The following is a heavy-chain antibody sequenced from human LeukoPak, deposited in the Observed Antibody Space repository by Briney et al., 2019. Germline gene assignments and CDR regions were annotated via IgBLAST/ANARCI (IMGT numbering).Heavy chain of an antibody. J-gene: IGHJ5*02. Sequence: GGSLRLSCAVSGFTFINYDMNWVRQAPGKGLEWVSYIRHSGSTIYYADSVKGRFTISRDNAKNTLYLQMNSLRAEDTAVYYCARGPLSANYYVGDRWGQGTLVSVFS. D-gene: IGHD1-26*01. CDR2: IRHSGSTI. V-gene: IGHV3-48*03. CDR1: GFTFINYD. CDR3: ARGPLSANYYVGDR.